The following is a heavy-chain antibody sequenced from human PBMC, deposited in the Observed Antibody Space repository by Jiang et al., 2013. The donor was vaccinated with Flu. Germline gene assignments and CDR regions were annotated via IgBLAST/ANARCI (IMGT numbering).Heavy chain of an antibody. J-gene: IGHJ4*02. Sequence: TLTCTFSGFSLSTNGMRVSWIRQPPGKALEWLARIDWDDHKFYSTSLKTRLTISKDTSKNQVVLTMTNMDPVDTATYYCARMVNYGVKYYFDSWGQGTLVTVSS. CDR1: GFSLSTNGMR. CDR2: IDWDDHK. D-gene: IGHD3-10*01. V-gene: IGHV2-70*04. CDR3: ARMVNYGVKYYFDS.